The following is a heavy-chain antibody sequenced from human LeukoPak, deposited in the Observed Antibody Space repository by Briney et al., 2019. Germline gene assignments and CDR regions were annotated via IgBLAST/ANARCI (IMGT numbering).Heavy chain of an antibody. D-gene: IGHD6-19*01. CDR3: ARVIGKYSSGWYLDH. CDR1: GFTFSSYW. CDR2: INSDGSST. V-gene: IGHV3-74*01. J-gene: IGHJ4*02. Sequence: PGGSLRLSCAASGFTFSSYWIYWVRQVPGQGLGWVSRINSDGSSTSYADSVKGRFTVSRDNAKNTLYLQMNSLRAEDTAVYFCARVIGKYSSGWYLDHWGQGTLVTVSS.